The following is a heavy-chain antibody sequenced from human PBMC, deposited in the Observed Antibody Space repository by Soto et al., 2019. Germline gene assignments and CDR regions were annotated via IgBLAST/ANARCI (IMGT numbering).Heavy chain of an antibody. Sequence: PGGSLRLSCAASGFTFSDHFMDWVRQAPGKGLEWVSGISGSGDSTYYADSVKGRFTISRDNSKNTLYLQMNSLRAEDTAVYYCAKGVPGIAVAGTGYFQHWGQGTLVTVSS. CDR2: ISGSGDST. J-gene: IGHJ1*01. CDR3: AKGVPGIAVAGTGYFQH. V-gene: IGHV3-23*01. D-gene: IGHD6-19*01. CDR1: GFTFSDHF.